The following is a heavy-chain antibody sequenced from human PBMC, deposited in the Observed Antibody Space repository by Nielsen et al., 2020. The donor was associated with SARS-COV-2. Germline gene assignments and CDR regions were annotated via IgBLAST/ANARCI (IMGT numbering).Heavy chain of an antibody. V-gene: IGHV3-9*01. CDR3: AKDNWYSSGWYYFDY. CDR2: ISWNSGSI. J-gene: IGHJ4*02. Sequence: GGSLRLSCAASGFTFDDYAMHWVRQAPGKGLEWVSGISWNSGSIGYVDSVKGRFTISRDNAKNSLYLQMNSLRAEDTALYYCAKDNWYSSGWYYFDYWGQGTLVTVSS. CDR1: GFTFDDYA. D-gene: IGHD6-19*01.